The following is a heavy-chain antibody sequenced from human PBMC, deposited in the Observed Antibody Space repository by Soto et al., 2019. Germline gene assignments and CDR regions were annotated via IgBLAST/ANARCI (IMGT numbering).Heavy chain of an antibody. V-gene: IGHV4-31*01. CDR1: GDSITSGGHF. D-gene: IGHD3-10*01. Sequence: KPSETLSLTCTVSGDSITSGGHFWTWIRQHPGKGLEWIGYIYHSGTTYYNPSLKSQVTISIDTSQNQFSLKLSSVTAADTAVYYCARDPGGSPYNRYDPWGQGTLVTVSS. CDR2: IYHSGTT. CDR3: ARDPGGSPYNRYDP. J-gene: IGHJ5*02.